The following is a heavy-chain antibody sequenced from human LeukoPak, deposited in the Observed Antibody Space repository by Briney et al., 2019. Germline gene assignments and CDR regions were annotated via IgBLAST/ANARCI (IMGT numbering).Heavy chain of an antibody. V-gene: IGHV3-66*01. CDR3: ASRDNWNQGDY. J-gene: IGHJ4*02. CDR2: LYRGGTS. CDR1: GFTVSTNY. D-gene: IGHD1-20*01. Sequence: PGGSLRLSCAASGFTVSTNYMSWVRQAPGKGLEWVSVLYRGGTSYYTDSVKGRFTISRDNSKNTLYLQMNSLRAEDTAVYYCASRDNWNQGDYWGQGTLVTVSS.